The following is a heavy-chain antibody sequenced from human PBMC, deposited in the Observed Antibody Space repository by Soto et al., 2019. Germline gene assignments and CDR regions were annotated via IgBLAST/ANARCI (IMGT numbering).Heavy chain of an antibody. CDR1: GYSFTSYW. CDR3: ERLGFGCGGDCYSEPLYYYYGMDV. Sequence: PGESLKISCKGSGYSFTSYWIGWVRQMPGKGLEWMGIIYPGDSDTRYSPSFQGQVTISADKSISTAYLQWSSLKASDTAMYYCERLGFGCGGDCYSEPLYYYYGMDVWGQGTTVTVSS. CDR2: IYPGDSDT. D-gene: IGHD2-21*02. V-gene: IGHV5-51*01. J-gene: IGHJ6*02.